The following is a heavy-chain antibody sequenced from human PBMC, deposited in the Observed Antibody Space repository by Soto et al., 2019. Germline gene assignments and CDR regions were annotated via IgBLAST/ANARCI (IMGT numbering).Heavy chain of an antibody. Sequence: PSETLSLTCTVSGGSISSYYWSWIRQPPGKGLEWIGYIYYSGSTNYNPSLKSRVTISVDTSKNQFSLKLSSVTAADTTVYYCARARDCSSTSCYSDPWGQGTLVTVSS. CDR3: ARARDCSSTSCYSDP. V-gene: IGHV4-59*01. D-gene: IGHD2-2*01. CDR1: GGSISSYY. J-gene: IGHJ5*02. CDR2: IYYSGST.